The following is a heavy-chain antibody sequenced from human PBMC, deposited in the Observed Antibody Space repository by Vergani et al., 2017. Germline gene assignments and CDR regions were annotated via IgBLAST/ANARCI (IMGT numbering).Heavy chain of an antibody. Sequence: EVQLVQSGAEVKKPGESLKISCKGSGYSFTSYWIGWVRQMPGKGLEWMGIIYPGDSDTRYGPSFQGQVTISADKSISTAYLQWSSLKASDTAMYYCARHAKRGCSSTSCYLDYYYYMDVWGKGTTVTVSS. CDR1: GYSFTSYW. V-gene: IGHV5-51*01. CDR2: IYPGDSDT. J-gene: IGHJ6*03. CDR3: ARHAKRGCSSTSCYLDYYYYMDV. D-gene: IGHD2-2*01.